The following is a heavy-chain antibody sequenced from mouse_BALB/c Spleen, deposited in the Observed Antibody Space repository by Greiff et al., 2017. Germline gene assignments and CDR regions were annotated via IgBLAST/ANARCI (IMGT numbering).Heavy chain of an antibody. J-gene: IGHJ4*01. CDR1: GFTFSDYY. V-gene: IGHV5-4*02. CDR3: ARGYDYDTAMDY. CDR2: ISDGGSYT. D-gene: IGHD2-4*01. Sequence: EVMLVESGGGLVKPGGSLKLSCAASGFTFSDYYMYWVRQTPEKRLEWVATISDGGSYTYYPDSVKGRFTISRDNAKNNLYLQMSSLKSEDTAMYYCARGYDYDTAMDYWGQGTSVTVSS.